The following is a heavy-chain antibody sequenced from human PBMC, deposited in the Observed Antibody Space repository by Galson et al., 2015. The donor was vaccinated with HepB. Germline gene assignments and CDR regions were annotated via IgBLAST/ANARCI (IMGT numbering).Heavy chain of an antibody. V-gene: IGHV5-10-1*01. CDR2: IDPSDSYT. Sequence: QSGAEVKKPGESLRISCKGSGYSFTNFWITWVRQMPGKGLEWMGRIDPSDSYTNYSPSFQGLVSFSADKSINTAFLQWSSLKASDTAMYYCARLTSYGDEFYYYGMDVWGQGTTVTVSS. CDR1: GYSFTNFW. CDR3: ARLTSYGDEFYYYGMDV. J-gene: IGHJ6*02. D-gene: IGHD4-17*01.